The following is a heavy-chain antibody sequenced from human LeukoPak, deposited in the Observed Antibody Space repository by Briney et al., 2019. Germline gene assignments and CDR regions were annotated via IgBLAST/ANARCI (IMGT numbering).Heavy chain of an antibody. CDR2: IYYSGST. CDR3: ARDLSGIAAAGTWLD. D-gene: IGHD6-13*01. CDR1: GGSISSYY. J-gene: IGHJ4*02. Sequence: SETLSLTCTVSGGSISSYYWGWIRQPPGKGLEWIGSIYYSGSTYYNPSLKSRVTISVDTSKNQFSLKLSSVTAADTAVYYCARDLSGIAAAGTWLDWGQGTLVTVSS. V-gene: IGHV4-39*07.